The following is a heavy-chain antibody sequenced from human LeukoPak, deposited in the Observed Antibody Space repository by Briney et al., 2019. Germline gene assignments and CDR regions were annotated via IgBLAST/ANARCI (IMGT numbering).Heavy chain of an antibody. V-gene: IGHV4-34*01. CDR3: AGLGGDSDFDY. CDR2: INHSGST. D-gene: IGHD4-17*01. Sequence: PSETLSLTCAVYGGSFSGYYWSWVRQPPGKGLEWIGEINHSGSTNYNPSLKSRVTISVDMSKNQFSLKLSSVTAADTAVYYCAGLGGDSDFDYWGQGTLVTVSS. CDR1: GGSFSGYY. J-gene: IGHJ4*02.